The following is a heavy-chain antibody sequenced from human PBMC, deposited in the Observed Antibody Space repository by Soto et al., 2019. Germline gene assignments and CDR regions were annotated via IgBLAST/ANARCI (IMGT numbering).Heavy chain of an antibody. Sequence: DVHLVESGGGLVQPGRSLRLSCGASGFTFDDYAMNWVRQAPGKGLEWVAIIGWSSVNRDYADSVKGRFTISRDNAKNYLYLKLNSLRAEDTALYYCAKDVSGWSAGESPFPVDHWGQGTLVTVSS. CDR2: IGWSSVNR. D-gene: IGHD3-16*01. J-gene: IGHJ4*02. CDR1: GFTFDDYA. CDR3: AKDVSGWSAGESPFPVDH. V-gene: IGHV3-9*01.